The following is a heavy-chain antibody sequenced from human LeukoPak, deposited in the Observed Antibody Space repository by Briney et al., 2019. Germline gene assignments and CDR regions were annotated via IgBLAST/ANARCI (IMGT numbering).Heavy chain of an antibody. J-gene: IGHJ4*02. CDR1: GDTISTSFYY. CDR3: ERDFLQGVRGNTGGSFDY. D-gene: IGHD3-10*01. CDR2: SFHSGTT. Sequence: SETLSLTCSVSGDTISTSFYYWDWIRQPPGKGLEWIGGSFHSGTTYYNPSLKSRVTMSVDTSKNQFSLKLSSVTAADTAVYFCERDFLQGVRGNTGGSFDYWGQGTLVTVSS. V-gene: IGHV4-39*07.